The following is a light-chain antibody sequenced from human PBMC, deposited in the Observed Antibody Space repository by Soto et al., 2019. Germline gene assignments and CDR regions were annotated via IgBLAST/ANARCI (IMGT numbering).Light chain of an antibody. CDR2: DVS. CDR1: SSDVGDYNY. J-gene: IGLJ1*01. V-gene: IGLV2-11*01. Sequence: QSALTQPRSVSGSPGQSVTISCTGTSSDVGDYNYVSWYQQHPGKAPKLMIYDVSKRPSGVADRFSGSKSGNAASLTISGLQAEDEADYYCCSYAGTYTFYVFGTGTKLTVL. CDR3: CSYAGTYTFYV.